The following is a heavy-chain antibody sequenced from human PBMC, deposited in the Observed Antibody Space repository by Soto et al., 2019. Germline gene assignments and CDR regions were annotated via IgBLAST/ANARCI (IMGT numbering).Heavy chain of an antibody. CDR3: ARDPSVGSTFYYYMDV. J-gene: IGHJ6*03. CDR2: ISSSSGAI. CDR1: GFSLNGYA. V-gene: IGHV3-48*01. D-gene: IGHD6-13*01. Sequence: EVQLVESGGGLAQPGGSLRLSCAASGFSLNGYAMNWVRQAPGRGLEWVSYISSSSGAIAYADSVKGRFTVSRDNAKNLLYLQMNSLRAEDTALYYCARDPSVGSTFYYYMDVWGEGTPVTVSS.